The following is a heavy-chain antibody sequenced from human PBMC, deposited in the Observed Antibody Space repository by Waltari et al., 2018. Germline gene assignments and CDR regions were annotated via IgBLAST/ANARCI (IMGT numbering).Heavy chain of an antibody. D-gene: IGHD2-21*01. J-gene: IGHJ3*02. CDR3: ARDDSAPGNNFDI. CDR1: GVMFSSYG. V-gene: IGHV3-33*01. Sequence: QVQLVESGGGVVQPGRSLRLSCAASGVMFSSYGMHWVRQAQGKGLEWLAVIPDDGSYKFYADSGKGRFTISRDNSKNTLDLQMNSLRVEDTAVYYCARDDSAPGNNFDIWGQGTMVTVSS. CDR2: IPDDGSYK.